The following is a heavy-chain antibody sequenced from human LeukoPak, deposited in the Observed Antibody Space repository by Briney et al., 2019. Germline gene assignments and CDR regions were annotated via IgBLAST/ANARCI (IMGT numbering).Heavy chain of an antibody. CDR2: IYWNDDK. CDR3: AHSVVGATSPKVFDY. J-gene: IGHJ4*02. D-gene: IGHD1-26*01. V-gene: IGHV2-5*01. CDR1: GFSLGTSGVG. Sequence: SGPTLVNPTQTLTLTCTFSGFSLGTSGVGVGWIRQPPGKALEWLALIYWNDDKRYSPSLKSRLTITKDTSKTQVVLTMTNMDPVNTATYYCAHSVVGATSPKVFDYWGQGTLVTVSS.